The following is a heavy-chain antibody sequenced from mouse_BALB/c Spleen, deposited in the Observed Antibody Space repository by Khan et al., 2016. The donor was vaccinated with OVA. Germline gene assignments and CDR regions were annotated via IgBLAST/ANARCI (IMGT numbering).Heavy chain of an antibody. CDR2: ISSGSSTI. Sequence: EVELVESGGGLVQPGGSRKLSCAASGFTFSGFGMHWVRQAPEKGLEWVAYISSGSSTIYYADIVKGRFTISRDNPKNTLFLQMTSLRSEDSAMYFGARTGYYYFDYWGQGTTLTVSS. J-gene: IGHJ2*01. D-gene: IGHD2-3*01. V-gene: IGHV5-17*02. CDR3: ARTGYYYFDY. CDR1: GFTFSGFG.